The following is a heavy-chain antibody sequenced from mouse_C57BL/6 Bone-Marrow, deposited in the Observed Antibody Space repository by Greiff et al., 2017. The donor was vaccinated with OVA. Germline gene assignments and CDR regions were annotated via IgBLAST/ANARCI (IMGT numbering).Heavy chain of an antibody. CDR1: GYTFTDYY. D-gene: IGHD2-2*01. Sequence: EVQLQQSGPELVKPGASVKISCKASGYTFTDYYMNWVKQSHGKSLEWIGDINPNNGGTSYNQKFKGKATLTVDKSSSTAYMELRSLTSEDSAVYYCARGYDCYAMDYWGQGTSVTVSS. V-gene: IGHV1-26*01. J-gene: IGHJ4*01. CDR3: ARGYDCYAMDY. CDR2: INPNNGGT.